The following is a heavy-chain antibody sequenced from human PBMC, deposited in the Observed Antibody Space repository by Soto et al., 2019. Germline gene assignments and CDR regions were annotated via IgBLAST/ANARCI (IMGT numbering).Heavy chain of an antibody. CDR3: ARHGATVNQYYAFWSGYPYYYYGMDV. J-gene: IGHJ6*02. Sequence: SETLSLTCTVSGGSISSSSYYWGWIRQPPGKGLEWIGSIYYSGSTYYNPSLKSRVTISVDTSKNQFSLKLSSVTAADTAVYYCARHGATVNQYYAFWSGYPYYYYGMDVWGQGTTVTVYS. CDR1: GGSISSSSYY. V-gene: IGHV4-39*01. D-gene: IGHD3-3*01. CDR2: IYYSGST.